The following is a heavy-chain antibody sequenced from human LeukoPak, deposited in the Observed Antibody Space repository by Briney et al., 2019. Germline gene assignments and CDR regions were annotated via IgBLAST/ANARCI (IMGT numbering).Heavy chain of an antibody. D-gene: IGHD1-26*01. V-gene: IGHV4-59*01. CDR3: ARDIPRFSASGSPPRTYYGMDV. CDR2: IYYSGST. J-gene: IGHJ6*02. Sequence: SETLSLTCAVYGGSFSGYYWSWIRQPPGKGLEWIGYIYYSGSTNYNPSLKSRVTISVDTSKNQFSLKVSSVTAADTAVYYCARDIPRFSASGSPPRTYYGMDVWGQGTTVTVSS. CDR1: GGSFSGYY.